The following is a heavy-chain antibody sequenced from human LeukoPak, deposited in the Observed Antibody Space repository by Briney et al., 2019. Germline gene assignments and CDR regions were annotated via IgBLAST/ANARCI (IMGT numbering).Heavy chain of an antibody. D-gene: IGHD3-10*01. CDR3: ARHSPIARGNNAFDI. Sequence: SETLFLTCNVSGGSINGYYWSWIRQPPGQRLEWIGYMCYSDDTSYSPSLKSRVTISVDTSKNQFSLNLNSVTAADTAVYYCARHSPIARGNNAFDIWGQGTMVTVSS. CDR1: GGSINGYY. J-gene: IGHJ3*02. V-gene: IGHV4-59*08. CDR2: MCYSDDT.